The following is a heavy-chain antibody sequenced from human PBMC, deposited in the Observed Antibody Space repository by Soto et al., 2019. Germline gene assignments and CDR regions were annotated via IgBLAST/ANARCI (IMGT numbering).Heavy chain of an antibody. CDR2: VTNHGSNK. D-gene: IGHD2-8*01. CDR3: AKEQSTNSRSYHAFDV. V-gene: IGHV3-30*18. J-gene: IGHJ6*02. CDR1: EFTFSSYA. Sequence: QVQLVESGGGVVQPGESLRLSCAASEFTFSSYAMHWVRQAPGKGLEWVAVVTNHGSNKYYADSVKGRFTISRDTSKNTLNPKMNSLRAEETAVYCCAKEQSTNSRSYHAFDVWCQGTTVTGPS.